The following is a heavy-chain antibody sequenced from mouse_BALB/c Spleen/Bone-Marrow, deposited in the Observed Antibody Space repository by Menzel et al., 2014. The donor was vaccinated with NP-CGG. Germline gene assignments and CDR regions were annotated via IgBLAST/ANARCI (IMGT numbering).Heavy chain of an antibody. J-gene: IGHJ2*01. Sequence: EVQGVESGGGLVQPGGSRKLSCAASGFTFSRFGMHWVRQGPEKGLEWVAYISSGSSSIYYSDTVRGRFTISRDNPMDTLFLQMTSLRSEDTAMYYCARGDYWGQGTILTVSS. V-gene: IGHV5-17*02. CDR3: ARGDY. CDR2: ISSGSSSI. CDR1: GFTFSRFG.